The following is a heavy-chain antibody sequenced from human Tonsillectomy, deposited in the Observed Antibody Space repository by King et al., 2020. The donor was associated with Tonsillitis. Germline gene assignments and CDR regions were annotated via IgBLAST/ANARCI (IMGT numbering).Heavy chain of an antibody. CDR3: ARETVTTPYYFDY. Sequence: VQLVESGGGLVQPGGSLRLSCAASSITSSNYNINWVRTAPGKGVERISYIGSSTTTIYYGDSVKGRFTISRDNAKNSLYLQMNSLRAEDTAVYYCARETVTTPYYFDYWRQGTLVTVSS. CDR1: SITSSNYN. J-gene: IGHJ4*02. D-gene: IGHD4-17*01. CDR2: IGSSTTTI. V-gene: IGHV3-48*01.